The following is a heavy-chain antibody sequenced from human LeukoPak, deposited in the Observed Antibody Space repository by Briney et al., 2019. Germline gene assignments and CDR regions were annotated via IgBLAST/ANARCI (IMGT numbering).Heavy chain of an antibody. CDR1: GFTFSSYG. Sequence: PGGSLRLSCAASGFTFSSYGMHWVRQAPGKGLEWVAVISYDGSNKYYADSVKGRFTISRDNSKNTLYLQMNSLRAEDTAVYYCAKDVGNRELPYYYYGMDVWGQGTTVTVSS. CDR3: AKDVGNRELPYYYYGMDV. J-gene: IGHJ6*02. CDR2: ISYDGSNK. D-gene: IGHD1-26*01. V-gene: IGHV3-30*18.